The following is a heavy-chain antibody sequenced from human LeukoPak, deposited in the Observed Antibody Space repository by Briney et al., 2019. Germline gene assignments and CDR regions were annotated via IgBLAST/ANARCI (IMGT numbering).Heavy chain of an antibody. CDR1: GFIFDDFA. CDR2: IGWNNKV. Sequence: PGRSLRLSCAASGFIFDDFAVHWVRQAPGQGLEWVAGIGWNNKVGYSDSVKGRFTISRDNAKTSLYLQMNSLRVEDLALYYRAKSQIGYVGSGTYFDYWGQGTLVTVSS. CDR3: AKSQIGYVGSGTYFDY. D-gene: IGHD3-10*01. J-gene: IGHJ4*02. V-gene: IGHV3-9*03.